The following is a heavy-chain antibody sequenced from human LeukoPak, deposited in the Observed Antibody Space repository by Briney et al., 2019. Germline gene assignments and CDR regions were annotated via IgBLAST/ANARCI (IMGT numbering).Heavy chain of an antibody. V-gene: IGHV4-59*01. CDR3: ARGGYYGDYVDY. CDR1: GGSISSYY. CDR2: IYYSGST. D-gene: IGHD4-17*01. J-gene: IGHJ4*02. Sequence: SETLSLTCTVSGGSISSYYWSWIRQPPGKGLEWIGYIYYSGSTNYNPPLKSRVTISVDTSKNQFSLKLSSVTAADTAVYYCARGGYYGDYVDYWGQGTLVTVSS.